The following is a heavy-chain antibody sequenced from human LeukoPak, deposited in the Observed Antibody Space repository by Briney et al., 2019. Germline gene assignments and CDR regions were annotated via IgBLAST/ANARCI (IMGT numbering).Heavy chain of an antibody. J-gene: IGHJ5*02. Sequence: ASVKVSCKASGYTFTGYYMHWVRQAPGQGLEWMGWINPNSGGTNYAQKFQGRVTMTRDTSISTAYMELSRLRSDDTAVYYCARDAGLAAAGYNWFDPWCQGTLVTVSS. CDR3: ARDAGLAAAGYNWFDP. D-gene: IGHD6-13*01. V-gene: IGHV1-2*02. CDR2: INPNSGGT. CDR1: GYTFTGYY.